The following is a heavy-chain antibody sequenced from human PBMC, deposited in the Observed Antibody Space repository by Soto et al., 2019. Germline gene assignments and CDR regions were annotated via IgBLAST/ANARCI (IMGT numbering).Heavy chain of an antibody. CDR3: ARGGDGYNFGAVY. Sequence: SVKVSCKASGFTFTSSAVQWVRQARGQRLEWIGWIVVGSGNTNYAQNFQGRVTITGDESTNTVYMELRSLRSEDTAVYYCARGGDGYNFGAVYWGQGTPVTVSS. D-gene: IGHD2-21*01. J-gene: IGHJ4*02. V-gene: IGHV1-58*01. CDR1: GFTFTSSA. CDR2: IVVGSGNT.